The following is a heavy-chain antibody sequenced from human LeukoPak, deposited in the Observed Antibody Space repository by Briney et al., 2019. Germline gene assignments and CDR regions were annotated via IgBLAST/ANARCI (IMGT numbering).Heavy chain of an antibody. CDR1: GYSFTSYW. CDR3: ARRGGSSSSGGSFDY. V-gene: IGHV5-51*01. CDR2: IYPGDSDT. J-gene: IGHJ4*02. D-gene: IGHD6-6*01. Sequence: RESLKISCKGSGYSFTSYWIGWVRQMPGKGLEWMGIIYPGDSDTRYSPSFQGQVTISADKSISTAYLQWSSLKASDTAMYYCARRGGSSSSGGSFDYWGQGTLVTVSS.